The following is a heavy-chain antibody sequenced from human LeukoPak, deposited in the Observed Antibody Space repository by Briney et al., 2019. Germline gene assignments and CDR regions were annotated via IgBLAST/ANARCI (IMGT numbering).Heavy chain of an antibody. CDR2: TKSKGDGGTT. V-gene: IGHV3-15*01. CDR3: TTSGTPFEY. Sequence: GGSLRLSCAASGFTFNKAWMSWVRLAPGKGLEWVGRTKSKGDGGTTDYAAPVKGRFTVSRDDSKSTLYLQMNSLKTEDTAVYYCTTSGTPFEYWGQGTLVTVSS. J-gene: IGHJ4*02. D-gene: IGHD3-10*01. CDR1: GFTFNKAW.